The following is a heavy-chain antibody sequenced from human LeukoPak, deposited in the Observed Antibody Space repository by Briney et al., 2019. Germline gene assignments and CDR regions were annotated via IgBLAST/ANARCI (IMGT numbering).Heavy chain of an antibody. CDR1: GFTLSSYA. J-gene: IGHJ4*02. Sequence: GGSLRLSCVASGFTLSSYAVSWVRQAPGKGLQWVSSLGISGDYAWYAGSVKGRFTISRDNSKDTLYLQMNSLRVEDTAVYYCAKDSDDGSIVVVVTYFNHWGQGTLVTVSS. CDR3: AKDSDDGSIVVVVTYFNH. CDR2: LGISGDYA. D-gene: IGHD2-15*01. V-gene: IGHV3-23*01.